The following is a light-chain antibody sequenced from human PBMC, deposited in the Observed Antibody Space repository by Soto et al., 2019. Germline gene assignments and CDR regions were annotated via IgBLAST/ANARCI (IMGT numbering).Light chain of an antibody. CDR2: GAS. J-gene: IGKJ4*01. CDR3: QQYNNWLT. CDR1: QSVSSN. Sequence: EIVMTQSPATLSVSPGERATLSCRASQSVSSNLAWYQQKLGQAPRLLIYGASTRATGIPARFSGSGSGTEFTLTLSSLQSEDFAVYYCQQYNNWLTFGGGTKVEIK. V-gene: IGKV3-15*01.